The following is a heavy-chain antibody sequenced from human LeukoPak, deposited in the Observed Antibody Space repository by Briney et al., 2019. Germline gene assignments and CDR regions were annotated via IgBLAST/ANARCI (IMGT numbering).Heavy chain of an antibody. CDR3: TAGGRGMDV. CDR2: FSFDGSSK. J-gene: IGHJ6*02. V-gene: IGHV3-30*03. Sequence: GGSLRLSCVASGFTFSKYGMHWVRQAPGKGLEWVAAFSFDGSSKYYADSAKGRFTISRDNSQNTLYLQMNSLRAEDTAVYYCTAGGRGMDVWGQGATVTISS. CDR1: GFTFSKYG. D-gene: IGHD3-16*01.